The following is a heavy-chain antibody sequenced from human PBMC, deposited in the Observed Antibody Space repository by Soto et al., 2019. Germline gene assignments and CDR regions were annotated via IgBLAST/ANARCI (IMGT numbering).Heavy chain of an antibody. CDR3: ARVGVPAAYYNWFAS. V-gene: IGHV4-34*01. CDR1: GGSFSGYY. Sequence: SETLSLTCAVYGGSFSGYYWSWIRQPPGKGLEWIGEINHSGSTNYNPSLKSRVTISVDTSKNQFSLKLSSVTAADTAVYYCARVGVPAAYYNWFASWGQGTLVTVSS. J-gene: IGHJ5*01. CDR2: INHSGST. D-gene: IGHD2-2*01.